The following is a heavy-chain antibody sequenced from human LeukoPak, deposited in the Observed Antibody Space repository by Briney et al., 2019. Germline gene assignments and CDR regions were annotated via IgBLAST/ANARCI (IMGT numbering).Heavy chain of an antibody. CDR3: ARSANPGVHDFDP. CDR2: ISSSSKI. CDR1: GFAFSSYA. V-gene: IGHV3-48*02. J-gene: IGHJ5*02. D-gene: IGHD6-6*01. Sequence: GGSLRLSCTASGFAFSSYAMAWVRQTPGKGLEWLSYISSSSKINYADSVKGRFTISRDNAKNSLYLQMISLRDEDTAVYYCARSANPGVHDFDPWGQGTLVTVSS.